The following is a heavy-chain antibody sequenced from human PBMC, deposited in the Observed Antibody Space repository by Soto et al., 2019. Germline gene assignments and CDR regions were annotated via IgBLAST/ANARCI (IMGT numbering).Heavy chain of an antibody. CDR1: GGTFSSYA. V-gene: IGHV1-69*06. J-gene: IGHJ6*02. CDR3: ARDWYSYGPYYYYGMDV. Sequence: SVKVSCKASGGTFSSYAISWVRQAPGQGLEWMGGIIPIFGTANYAQKFQGRVTITADKSTSTAYMELSSLRAEDTAVYYCARDWYSYGPYYYYGMDVWGQGTTVTVSS. D-gene: IGHD5-18*01. CDR2: IIPIFGTA.